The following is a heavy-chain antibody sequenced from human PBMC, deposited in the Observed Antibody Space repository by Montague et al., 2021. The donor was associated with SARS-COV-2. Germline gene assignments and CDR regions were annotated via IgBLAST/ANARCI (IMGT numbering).Heavy chain of an antibody. Sequence: SLRLSCAASGFTFTNYGMSWVRQAPGKGLEWVSLIADSGDNTHYADSVKGRFTISRDNSKNTLYLQMNSLRAEDTAVYYCARESDGYSSSSWWGSYFDYWGQGTLVTVSS. J-gene: IGHJ4*02. V-gene: IGHV3-23*01. CDR3: ARESDGYSSSSWWGSYFDY. CDR1: GFTFTNYG. CDR2: IADSGDNT. D-gene: IGHD6-13*01.